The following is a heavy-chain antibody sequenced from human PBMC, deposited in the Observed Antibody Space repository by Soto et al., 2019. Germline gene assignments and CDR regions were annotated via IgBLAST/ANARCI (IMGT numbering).Heavy chain of an antibody. CDR2: IYYNVNT. CDR1: GVSVSSYY. V-gene: IGHV4-59*08. CDR3: ARVNVTLDF. Sequence: PSETLSLTCTVSGVSVSSYYWCWIRQPPGRGLEWIGYIYYNVNTNYNPSLKSRVTISVDTSKNRVSLELRSVTAADTAVYYCARVNVTLDFWGQGTLVTVSS. D-gene: IGHD2-21*02. J-gene: IGHJ4*02.